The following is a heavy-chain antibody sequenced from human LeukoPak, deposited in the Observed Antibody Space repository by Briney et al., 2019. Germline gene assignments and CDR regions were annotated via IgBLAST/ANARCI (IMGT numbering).Heavy chain of an antibody. J-gene: IGHJ4*02. CDR3: ARDMVRGVFTTRTIDY. V-gene: IGHV3-7*01. D-gene: IGHD3-10*01. CDR1: GFTFSTYW. CDR2: IKQDGSEK. Sequence: GGSLRLSCAASGFTFSTYWMSWVRQAPGKGLEWVANIKQDGSEKYYVDSVEGRFTISRDNARNSLYLQMNSLRAEDMAVYYCARDMVRGVFTTRTIDYWGQRTLVTVSS.